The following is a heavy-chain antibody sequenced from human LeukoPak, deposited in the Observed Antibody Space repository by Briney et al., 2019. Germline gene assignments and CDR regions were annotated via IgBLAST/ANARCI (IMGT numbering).Heavy chain of an antibody. V-gene: IGHV4-39*07. CDR3: ARDVLSIAARGGRGDAFDI. J-gene: IGHJ3*02. D-gene: IGHD6-6*01. Sequence: SETLSLTCTVSGGSISSSSYYWGWIRQPPGKGLEWIGSIYYSGSTYYNPSLKSRVTISVDTSKNQFSLKLSSVTAADTAVYYCARDVLSIAARGGRGDAFDIWGQGTMVAVSS. CDR1: GGSISSSSYY. CDR2: IYYSGST.